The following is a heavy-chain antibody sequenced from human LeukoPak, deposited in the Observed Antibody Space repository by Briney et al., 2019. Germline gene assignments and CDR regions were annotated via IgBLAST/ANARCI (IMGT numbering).Heavy chain of an antibody. J-gene: IGHJ4*02. V-gene: IGHV4-59*01. Sequence: SETLSLTCTVSGDSMSTSYWSWIRQPLGKGLEWIGYFYHSGTDYNPSLKSRVTISGDMSNNQFSLKLSSVTAADTAIYYCARGWRGNHFDYWGQGTLVSVSS. D-gene: IGHD3-16*01. CDR2: FYHSGT. CDR3: ARGWRGNHFDY. CDR1: GDSMSTSY.